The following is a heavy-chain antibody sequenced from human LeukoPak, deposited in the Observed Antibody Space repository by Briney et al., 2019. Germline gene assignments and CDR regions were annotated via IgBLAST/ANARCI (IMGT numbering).Heavy chain of an antibody. Sequence: ASVKVSCKASGYTFTGYYMHWVRQAPGQGLEWMGWINPNSGGTNYAQKFQGRVTMTRDTSIGTAYMELSRLRSDDTAVYYCARENPGTLYYYYYMDVWGKGTTVTVSS. CDR3: ARENPGTLYYYYYMDV. CDR1: GYTFTGYY. J-gene: IGHJ6*03. CDR2: INPNSGGT. V-gene: IGHV1-2*02. D-gene: IGHD1-1*01.